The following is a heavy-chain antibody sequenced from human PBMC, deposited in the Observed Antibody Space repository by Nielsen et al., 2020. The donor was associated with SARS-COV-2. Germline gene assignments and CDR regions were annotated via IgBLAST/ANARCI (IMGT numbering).Heavy chain of an antibody. J-gene: IGHJ4*02. CDR3: ARDDDNWGSLAY. CDR1: GGSITTYY. Sequence: SETLSLTCAVSGGSITTYYWHWIRQSPGKGLEWIGYIYYSGNTNYNPSLKSRVTISVDTTQNKFSLKLSSVTAADTAVYYCARDDDNWGSLAYWGQGTLVTVSS. D-gene: IGHD7-27*01. CDR2: IYYSGNT. V-gene: IGHV4-59*13.